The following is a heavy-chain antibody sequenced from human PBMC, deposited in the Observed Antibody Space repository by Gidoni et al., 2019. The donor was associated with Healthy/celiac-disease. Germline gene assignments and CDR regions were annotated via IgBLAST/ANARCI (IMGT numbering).Heavy chain of an antibody. J-gene: IGHJ6*02. CDR3: ARVGVGGGPGSYFYYYYYGMDV. D-gene: IGHD1-26*01. CDR2: IIPIFGTA. CDR1: GGTFSSYA. V-gene: IGHV1-69*01. Sequence: QVQLVQSGAEVKKPGSSVKVSCKASGGTFSSYAISWVRQAPGQGLEWMGGIIPIFGTANYAQKFQGRVTITADESTSTAYMELSSLRSEDTAVYYCARVGVGGGPGSYFYYYYYGMDVWGQGTTVTVSS.